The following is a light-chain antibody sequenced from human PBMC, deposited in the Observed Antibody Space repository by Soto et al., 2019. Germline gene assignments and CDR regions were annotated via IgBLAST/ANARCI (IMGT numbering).Light chain of an antibody. V-gene: IGKV1-27*01. J-gene: IGKJ3*01. CDR2: AAS. Sequence: DIQMTQSPSSLSASVGDRVTITCRASQGISNYLAWYQQKPGKVPKLRIYAASTLQSGVPSRFSGSGSGTDFTLTISSLQPEDVATYYCQKYNSAPPFTFGPGTKVDIK. CDR3: QKYNSAPPFT. CDR1: QGISNY.